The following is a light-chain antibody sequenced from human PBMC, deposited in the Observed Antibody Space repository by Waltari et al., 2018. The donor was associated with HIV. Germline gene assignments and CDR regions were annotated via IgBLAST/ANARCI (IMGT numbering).Light chain of an antibody. Sequence: QSALTQPASVSGSPGQSITISCTGTSSDVGGYNYVSWYQQHPGKAPKRMIYDVSKRPSVVSNRFSGSKSGNTASLTISGLQAEDEADYCCCSYAGSSTYVFGTGTKVTVL. V-gene: IGLV2-23*02. CDR3: CSYAGSSTYV. J-gene: IGLJ1*01. CDR2: DVS. CDR1: SSDVGGYNY.